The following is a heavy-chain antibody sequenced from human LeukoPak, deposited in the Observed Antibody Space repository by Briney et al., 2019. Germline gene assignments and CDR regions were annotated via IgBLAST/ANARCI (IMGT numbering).Heavy chain of an antibody. CDR2: ISTYNGDT. J-gene: IGHJ4*02. D-gene: IGHD3-22*01. CDR1: GYTFTTYG. CDR3: AREVIRDSSGYAGNFDY. V-gene: IGHV1-18*01. Sequence: ASVKVSCKASGYTFTTYGISWVRQAPGQGLEWMGWISTYNGDTNYAQKLQGRVTMTTDTSTSTAYMELSSLRSEDTAVYYCAREVIRDSSGYAGNFDYWGQGTLVTVSS.